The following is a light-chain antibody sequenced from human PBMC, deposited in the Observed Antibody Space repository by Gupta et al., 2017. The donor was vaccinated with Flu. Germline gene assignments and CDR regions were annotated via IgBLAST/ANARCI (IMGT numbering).Light chain of an antibody. J-gene: IGLJ2*01. CDR3: QVWDSSTEV. CDR1: NIENRN. Sequence: ALRQTSSITCGGNNIENRNVHWYQQKPGQAPVLVIYRDISRPAGIPERFSGSNSGNTATLTISGAQAGDKADYYCQVWDSSTEVFGGGTKLTVL. CDR2: RDI. V-gene: IGLV3-9*01.